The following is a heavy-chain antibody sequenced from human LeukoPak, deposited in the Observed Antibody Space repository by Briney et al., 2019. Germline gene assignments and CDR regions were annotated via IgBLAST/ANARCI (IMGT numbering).Heavy chain of an antibody. CDR2: IYYSGST. CDR3: ARASSYYDSSGYYFPGYFQH. J-gene: IGHJ1*01. D-gene: IGHD3-22*01. Sequence: PSETLSLTCTVSGGSISSSSYYWGWIRQPPGKGLGWIGYIYYSGSTNYNPSLKSRVTISVDTSKNQFSLRLSSVTAADTAVYHCARASSYYDSSGYYFPGYFQHWGQGTLVTVSS. V-gene: IGHV4-61*05. CDR1: GGSISSSSYY.